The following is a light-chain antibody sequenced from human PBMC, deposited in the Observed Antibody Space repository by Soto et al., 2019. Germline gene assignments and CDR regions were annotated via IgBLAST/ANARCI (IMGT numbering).Light chain of an antibody. CDR1: QTISSW. Sequence: DIQMTQSPSTLSGSVGDRVTITCRASQTISSWLAWYQQKPGKAPKLLIYKASTLKSGVPSRFSGSGSGTEFILTISSLQPDDFATYYCQQYNSYSYTFGQGTK. CDR2: KAS. J-gene: IGKJ2*01. CDR3: QQYNSYSYT. V-gene: IGKV1-5*03.